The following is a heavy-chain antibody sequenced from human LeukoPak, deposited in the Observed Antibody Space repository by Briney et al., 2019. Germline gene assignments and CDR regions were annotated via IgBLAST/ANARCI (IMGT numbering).Heavy chain of an antibody. CDR3: ARGPRADIVVVPAAPTFDY. CDR2: INHSGST. CDR1: GGSFSGYY. D-gene: IGHD2-2*01. J-gene: IGHJ4*02. Sequence: SETLSLTCAVYGGSFSGYYWSWIRQPPGKGLEWIGEINHSGSTNYNPSLKSRVTISVDTSKNQFSLKLSSVTAADTAVYYCARGPRADIVVVPAAPTFDYWGQGTLVTVSS. V-gene: IGHV4-34*01.